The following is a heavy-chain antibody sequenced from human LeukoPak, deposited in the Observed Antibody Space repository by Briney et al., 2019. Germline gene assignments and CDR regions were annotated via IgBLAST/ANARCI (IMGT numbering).Heavy chain of an antibody. CDR3: ARVKEASAFDI. V-gene: IGHV3-21*01. J-gene: IGHJ3*02. Sequence: GGSLRLSCAASGFSFSNYAMHWVRQAPGKGLEWVSSISSSSSHIYYADPVKGRFTISRDNAKNSLYLQMNSLRAEDTAVYYCARVKEASAFDIWGQETMITVSS. CDR2: ISSSSSHI. CDR1: GFSFSNYA. D-gene: IGHD5-12*01.